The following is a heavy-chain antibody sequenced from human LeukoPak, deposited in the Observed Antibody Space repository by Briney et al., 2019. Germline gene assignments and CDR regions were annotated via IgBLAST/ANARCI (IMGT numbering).Heavy chain of an antibody. CDR2: IDYSGST. CDR3: ATSESVLRYYGMDV. J-gene: IGHJ6*02. D-gene: IGHD3-3*01. CDR1: GGSVTNDY. Sequence: SETLSLTCTVPGGSVTNDYWSWIRQPPGKGLEWIGHIDYSGSTNYKPSLKGRVTISVDTSKNQFSLKMSSVTAADTAVYYCATSESVLRYYGMDVWGQGTTVTVSS. V-gene: IGHV4-59*08.